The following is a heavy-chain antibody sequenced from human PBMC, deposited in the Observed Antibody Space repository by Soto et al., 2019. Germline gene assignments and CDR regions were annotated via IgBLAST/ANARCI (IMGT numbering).Heavy chain of an antibody. CDR3: ARGSRPLVVYATDFDY. V-gene: IGHV1-69*01. D-gene: IGHD2-8*01. CDR1: GGTFSSYA. CDR2: IILSFGTA. Sequence: QVQLVQSGAEVKKPGSSVTVSCKSSGGTFSSYAISWVRQAPGQGLEWMGRIILSFGTANYAQNFQGRVTITADESKSTSYMELSSLRAEDTAVYYCARGSRPLVVYATDFDYWGQGTLVTVSS. J-gene: IGHJ4*02.